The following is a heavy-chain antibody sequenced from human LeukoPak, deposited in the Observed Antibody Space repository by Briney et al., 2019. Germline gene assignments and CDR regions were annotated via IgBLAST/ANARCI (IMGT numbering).Heavy chain of an antibody. CDR3: TTERAYYYDSSGYIDY. V-gene: IGHV3-15*01. CDR1: GFTFSNAW. CDR2: IKSKTDGGTR. Sequence: AGGSLRLSCAASGFTFSNAWMSWVRQAPGKGLEWVGRIKSKTDGGTRDNAAPVKGRFTISRDDSKNTLYLQMNSLKTEDTAVYYCTTERAYYYDSSGYIDYWGQGTLVTVSS. D-gene: IGHD3-22*01. J-gene: IGHJ4*02.